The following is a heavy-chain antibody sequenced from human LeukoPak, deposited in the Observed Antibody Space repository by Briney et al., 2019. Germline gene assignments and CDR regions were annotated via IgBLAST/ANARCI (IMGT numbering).Heavy chain of an antibody. CDR2: IKQDGSEK. V-gene: IGHV3-7*01. CDR1: GFTFSSYW. Sequence: GGSLRLSCAASGFTFSSYWMSWVRQAPGKGLEWVANIKQDGSEKYYVDSVKGRFTISRDNAKNSLYLQMNSLRAEDTAVYYCARARYDYVWGSYRYTAGVLYFDYWGQGTLVTVSS. J-gene: IGHJ4*02. CDR3: ARARYDYVWGSYRYTAGVLYFDY. D-gene: IGHD3-16*02.